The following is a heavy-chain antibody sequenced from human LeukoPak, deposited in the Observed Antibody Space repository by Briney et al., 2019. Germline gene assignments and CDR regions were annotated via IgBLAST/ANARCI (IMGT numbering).Heavy chain of an antibody. J-gene: IGHJ4*02. D-gene: IGHD3-3*01. V-gene: IGHV3-53*01. Sequence: PGGSLRLSCAASGFTVSSNYMSWVRQAPRKGLEWVSVIYSGGSTYYADSVKGRFTISRDNSKNTLYLQMNSLRAEDTAVYYCARGLDDFWSGYYLDYWGQGTLVTVSS. CDR3: ARGLDDFWSGYYLDY. CDR1: GFTVSSNY. CDR2: IYSGGST.